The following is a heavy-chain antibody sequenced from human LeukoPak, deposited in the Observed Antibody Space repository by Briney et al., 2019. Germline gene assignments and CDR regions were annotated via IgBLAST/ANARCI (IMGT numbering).Heavy chain of an antibody. CDR1: GGSISSYY. CDR2: IYYSGST. D-gene: IGHD6-13*01. CDR3: AREYSSSWYNWFDP. V-gene: IGHV4-59*01. J-gene: IGHJ5*02. Sequence: SETLSLTCTVSGGSISSYYWSWIRQPPGKGLEWIGYIYYSGSTNYNPSLKSRVTISVDTSKNQFSLKLSFVAAADTAVYYCAREYSSSWYNWFDPWGQGTLVTVSS.